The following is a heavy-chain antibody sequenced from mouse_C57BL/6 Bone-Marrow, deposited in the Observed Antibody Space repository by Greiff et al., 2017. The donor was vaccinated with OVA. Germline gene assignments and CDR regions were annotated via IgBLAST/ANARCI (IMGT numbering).Heavy chain of an antibody. D-gene: IGHD1-1*01. CDR2: IWSDGST. J-gene: IGHJ4*01. V-gene: IGHV2-6-1*01. CDR3: ARHHYGGSYVAMDY. CDR1: GFSLTSYG. Sequence: VQLQQSGPGLVAPSQSLSITCTVSGFSLTSYGVHWVRQPPGKGLEWLVVIWSDGSTTYNSALKSRLSISKDNSKSQVFLKMNSLQTDDTAMYYCARHHYGGSYVAMDYWGQGTSVTVSS.